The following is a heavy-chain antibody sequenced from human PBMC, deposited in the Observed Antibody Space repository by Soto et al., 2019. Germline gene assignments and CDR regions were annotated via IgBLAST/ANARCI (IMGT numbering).Heavy chain of an antibody. Sequence: QVQLQQWGAGLLKPSETLSLTCAVYGGSFTGYLWSWIRQPPGKGLEWIGETSHRGVTDYNPSLKSRGTISADTSKNQFSLTLSTVTAADTAVYYCARVAAVAGGFYYGMGVWGKGATVTLSS. CDR3: ARVAAVAGGFYYGMGV. CDR2: TSHRGVT. D-gene: IGHD6-19*01. V-gene: IGHV4-34*01. J-gene: IGHJ6*04. CDR1: GGSFTGYL.